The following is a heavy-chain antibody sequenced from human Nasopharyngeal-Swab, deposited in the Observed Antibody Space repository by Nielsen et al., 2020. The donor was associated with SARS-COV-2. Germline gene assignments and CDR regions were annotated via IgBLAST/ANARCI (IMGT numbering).Heavy chain of an antibody. CDR1: GYTFTSYG. CDR2: ISAYNGNT. Sequence: ASVKVSCKASGYTFTSYGISWVRQAPGQGLEWMGWISAYNGNTNYAQKLQGRVTMTTDTSTSTAYMELRSLRSEDTAVYYCARGLVDDYYYYGMDVWGQGTTVTVSS. D-gene: IGHD2-8*02. CDR3: ARGLVDDYYYYGMDV. V-gene: IGHV1-18*01. J-gene: IGHJ6*02.